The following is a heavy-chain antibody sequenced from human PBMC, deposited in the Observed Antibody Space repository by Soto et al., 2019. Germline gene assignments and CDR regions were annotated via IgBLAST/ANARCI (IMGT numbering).Heavy chain of an antibody. CDR1: GGSISSYY. Sequence: SETLSLTCTVSGGSISSYYWSWIRQPPGKGLEWIGYIYYSGSTNYNPSLKSRVTISVDTSKNQFSLKLSSVTAADTAVHYCARAITIFGVVTRGWFDPWGQGTLVTVSS. V-gene: IGHV4-59*01. J-gene: IGHJ5*02. CDR3: ARAITIFGVVTRGWFDP. D-gene: IGHD3-3*01. CDR2: IYYSGST.